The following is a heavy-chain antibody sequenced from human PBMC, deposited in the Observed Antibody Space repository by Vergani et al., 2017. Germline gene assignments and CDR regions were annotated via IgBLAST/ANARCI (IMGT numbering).Heavy chain of an antibody. CDR1: GDSITNGGFS. V-gene: IGHV4-30-2*01. D-gene: IGHD2-15*01. CDR2: IFPSGNS. J-gene: IGHJ6*02. CDR3: VVAQGGDVPHDKRGYFFYGMDV. Sequence: QLQLQESGSGLVKPSQTLSLTCAVSGDSITNGGFSWNWIRQPPGKGPEWIGYIFPSGNSDYNPSLKNRVSISLDKSKNQFSLNLTSVTAADTAMYYCVVAQGGDVPHDKRGYFFYGMDVWGQGTTVTVSS.